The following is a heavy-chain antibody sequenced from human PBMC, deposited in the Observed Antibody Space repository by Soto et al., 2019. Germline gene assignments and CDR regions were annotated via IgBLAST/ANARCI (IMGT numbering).Heavy chain of an antibody. Sequence: QEQLVESGGGVVQPGRSLRLSCAASGFTFRTYAMHWVRQAPGKGLEWVAVISSDGRKEFYVDSVKGRFTISRDNSKNTLYLQMNSPRTDDTAIYYCARDNGGYWGQGTLGTVSS. J-gene: IGHJ4*02. V-gene: IGHV3-30*04. CDR2: ISSDGRKE. CDR1: GFTFRTYA. D-gene: IGHD2-8*01. CDR3: ARDNGGY.